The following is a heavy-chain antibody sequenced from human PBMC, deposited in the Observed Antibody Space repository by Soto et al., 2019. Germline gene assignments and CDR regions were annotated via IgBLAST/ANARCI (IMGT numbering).Heavy chain of an antibody. D-gene: IGHD3-16*01. CDR3: ARILSAPPYYHYYSRDL. J-gene: IGHJ6*03. CDR2: IYYSGSP. CDR1: GGSITGYY. Sequence: SETLSLTCTVSGGSITGYYWSWIRQSPGKGLEWSGYIYYSGSPSYNQSLKSRVTISTDTSKNQFSLKVNSVTAADTAVYYCARILSAPPYYHYYSRDLWGKGAWVTVSS. V-gene: IGHV4-59*08.